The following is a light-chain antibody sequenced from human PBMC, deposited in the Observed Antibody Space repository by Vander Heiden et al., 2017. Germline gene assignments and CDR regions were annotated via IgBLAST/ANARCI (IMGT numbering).Light chain of an antibody. CDR3: CSYAGSSTHVV. CDR2: EVS. V-gene: IGLV2-23*02. Sequence: HSALPQPASASGSPRQSITISCTGTSSDVGSYNLVSWYQQHPGKAPKLMIYEVSKRPSGVSNRFSGSKSGNTASLTISGLQAEDEADYYCCSYAGSSTHVVFGGGTKLTVL. CDR1: SSDVGSYNL. J-gene: IGLJ2*01.